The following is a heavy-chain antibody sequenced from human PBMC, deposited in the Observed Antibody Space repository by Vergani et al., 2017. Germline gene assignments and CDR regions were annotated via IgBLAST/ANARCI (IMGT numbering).Heavy chain of an antibody. V-gene: IGHV4-34*01. CDR2: INHSGST. Sequence: QVQLQQWGAGLLKPSETLSLTCAVYGGSFSGYYWSWIRQPPGKGLEWIGEINHSGSTNYNPSLKSRFTISVDTSKNQFSLKLSSVTAADTAVYYCARGQSVRGVYSRSDGMDVWGQGTTVTVSS. CDR1: GGSFSGYY. J-gene: IGHJ6*02. D-gene: IGHD3-10*01. CDR3: ARGQSVRGVYSRSDGMDV.